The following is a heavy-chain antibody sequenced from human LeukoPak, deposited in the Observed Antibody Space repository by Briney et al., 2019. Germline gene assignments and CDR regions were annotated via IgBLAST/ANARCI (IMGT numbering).Heavy chain of an antibody. Sequence: GRSLRLSCAASGFTSSSHPMNWVRQAPGKGLEWVAVIANDGRFTHYADSVKGRFTISRDNSKSTLEMQMNSLRAEDTALYYCVKEANGFDIWGLGTMVTVSS. J-gene: IGHJ3*02. CDR1: GFTSSSHP. V-gene: IGHV3-30*04. CDR3: VKEANGFDI. CDR2: IANDGRFT. D-gene: IGHD2-8*01.